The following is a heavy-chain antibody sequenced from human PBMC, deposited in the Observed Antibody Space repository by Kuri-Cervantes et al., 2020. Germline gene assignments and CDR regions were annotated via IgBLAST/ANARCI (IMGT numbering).Heavy chain of an antibody. J-gene: IGHJ4*02. D-gene: IGHD3-22*01. V-gene: IGHV3-15*01. CDR3: TSHRLYYYDSSGYYPRPKQYYFDY. CDR1: GCTFSNAW. Sequence: GESLKISCAASGCTFSNAWMSWVRQAPGKGLEWVGRIKSKTDGGTTDYAAPVKGRFTISRDDSKNTLYLQMNSLKTEDTAVYYCTSHRLYYYDSSGYYPRPKQYYFDYWGQGTLVTVSS. CDR2: IKSKTDGGTT.